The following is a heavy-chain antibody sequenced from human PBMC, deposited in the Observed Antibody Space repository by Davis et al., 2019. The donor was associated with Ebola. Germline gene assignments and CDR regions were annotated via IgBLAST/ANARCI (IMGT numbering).Heavy chain of an antibody. D-gene: IGHD2-15*01. CDR1: GFTFSNAW. Sequence: GESLKISCAASGFTFSNAWMNWVRQAPGKGLEWVGFIRSKAYGGTTEYAASVKGRFTISRDDSKSIAYLQMNSLKTEDTAVYYCTRGDGGAVVDWGQGTLVTVS. J-gene: IGHJ4*02. CDR3: TRGDGGAVVD. V-gene: IGHV3-49*04. CDR2: IRSKAYGGTT.